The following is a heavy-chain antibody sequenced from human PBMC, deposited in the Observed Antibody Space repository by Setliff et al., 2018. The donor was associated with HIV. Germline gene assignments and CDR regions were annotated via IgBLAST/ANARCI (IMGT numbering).Heavy chain of an antibody. V-gene: IGHV4-59*01. CDR1: GGSISGYY. CDR2: IFYTGNT. J-gene: IGHJ6*03. Sequence: PSETLSLTWRVSGGSISGYYWSWTRQPPGKGLEWIGTIFYTGNTNYNPSLKSRVTLSGGMSENQLFLRLTSVTAADTAVYYCVRGFCSSTTCYEDYYYMDVWGKGSTVT. CDR3: VRGFCSSTTCYEDYYYMDV. D-gene: IGHD2-2*01.